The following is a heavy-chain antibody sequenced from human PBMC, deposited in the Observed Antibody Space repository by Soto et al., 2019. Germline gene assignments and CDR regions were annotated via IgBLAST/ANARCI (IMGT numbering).Heavy chain of an antibody. V-gene: IGHV3-7*01. D-gene: IGHD4-17*01. CDR3: ARPPVKGIHV. Sequence: AGGSLRLSCEGTGFNFSSYRMHWVRQAPGKGLEWVANTKRDASETYYADSVKGRFTISRDNTKNSLYLQMNSLRVEDTAVYYCARPPVKGIHVWGQGTTVTVSS. CDR2: TKRDASET. CDR1: GFNFSSYR. J-gene: IGHJ6*02.